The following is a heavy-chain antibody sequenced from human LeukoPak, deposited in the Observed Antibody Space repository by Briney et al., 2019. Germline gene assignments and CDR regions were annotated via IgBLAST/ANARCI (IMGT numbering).Heavy chain of an antibody. V-gene: IGHV3-23*05. Sequence: PGGSLRLSCAASGFTFVTYAMSWVRQAPGKGLEWVATIGNSGSDTYYTDSVKGRFTISRDNSKDTLYLQMNSLTAEDTAVYYCAQRYYYLNYWGQGTVVTVSS. CDR2: IGNSGSDT. CDR3: AQRYYYLNY. J-gene: IGHJ4*02. D-gene: IGHD3-10*01. CDR1: GFTFVTYA.